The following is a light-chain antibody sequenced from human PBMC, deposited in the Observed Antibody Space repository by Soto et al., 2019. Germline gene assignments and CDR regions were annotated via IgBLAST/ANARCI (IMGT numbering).Light chain of an antibody. V-gene: IGLV1-44*01. J-gene: IGLJ2*01. Sequence: QSVLTQPPSASGTPGQRVTISCSGSSSKIGSNTVTWYQHLPGTAPKLLIYSNDQRPSGVPDRFSGSKSGTSASLAISGLQSEDEADYYCASWDDSRKGVVFGGGTKLTVL. CDR3: ASWDDSRKGVV. CDR2: SND. CDR1: SSKIGSNT.